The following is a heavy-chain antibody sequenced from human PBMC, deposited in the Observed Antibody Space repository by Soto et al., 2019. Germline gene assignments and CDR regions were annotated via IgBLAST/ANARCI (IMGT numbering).Heavy chain of an antibody. D-gene: IGHD3-3*01. V-gene: IGHV5-10-1*01. CDR3: ARHVSGRFYYYYSGMDV. Sequence: GEALKISCKGSGYSFASYWISWVRQMPGKGLEWMGRIDPSDSYTNYSPSFQGHVTISADKSISTAYLQWSSLKASDTAMYYCARHVSGRFYYYYSGMDVWGQGTTVTVSS. CDR2: IDPSDSYT. J-gene: IGHJ6*02. CDR1: GYSFASYW.